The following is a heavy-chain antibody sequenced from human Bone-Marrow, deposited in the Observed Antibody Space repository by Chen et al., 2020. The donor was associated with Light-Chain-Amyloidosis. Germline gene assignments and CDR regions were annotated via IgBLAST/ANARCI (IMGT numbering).Heavy chain of an antibody. Sequence: QVQLQESGPGLVEPSETLSLTCSVSGYSISSGFYWGWVRQPPGQGLEWIGRIFHDGGTSYNPSLKSRVTISVDTSKNQCSVKWRSVAAADTAVYYCARELRYASGWYWFDPWGQGTLVTVSS. CDR2: IFHDGGT. J-gene: IGHJ5*02. D-gene: IGHD6-19*01. CDR3: ARELRYASGWYWFDP. V-gene: IGHV4-38-2*02. CDR1: GYSISSGFY.